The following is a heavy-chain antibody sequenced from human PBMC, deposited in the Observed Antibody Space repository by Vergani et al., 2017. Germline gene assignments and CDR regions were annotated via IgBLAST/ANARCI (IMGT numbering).Heavy chain of an antibody. CDR2: IDEYGNRA. Sequence: EVQLVESGGGPVQSGGSLRLSCVASGFSFNTYWMHWLRQVPGKGLMWVVRIDEYGNRATYGDFETGRFTISRDISKNTLYLEMNSLSAEDTALYHCVKDHPVFDEWGRGTLVSVS. CDR1: GFSFNTYW. J-gene: IGHJ4*01. V-gene: IGHV3-74*03. CDR3: VKDHPVFDE.